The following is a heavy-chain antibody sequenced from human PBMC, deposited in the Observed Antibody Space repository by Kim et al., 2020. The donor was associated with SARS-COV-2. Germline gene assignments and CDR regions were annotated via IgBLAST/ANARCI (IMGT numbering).Heavy chain of an antibody. CDR2: ISDDGINK. V-gene: IGHV3-33*03. CDR1: GFTFTDYG. CDR3: TFLEH. Sequence: GGSLRLSCAASGFTFTDYGIHWVRHTPGKGLEWVASISDDGINKHYSDSVEGRFTISRDNTKNTLTLQMNSLRGEDTATYYCTFLEHWGQGALVTVSS. J-gene: IGHJ4*02.